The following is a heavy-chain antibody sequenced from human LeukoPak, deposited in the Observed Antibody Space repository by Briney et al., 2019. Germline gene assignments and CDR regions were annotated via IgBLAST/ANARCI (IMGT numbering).Heavy chain of an antibody. CDR2: INPSGGST. Sequence: ASVKVSCKASGYTFTSYYMHWVRQAPGQGLEWMGIINPSGGSTSYAQKFQGRVTMTRDTSTSAVYMELSSLRSEDTAVYYCAKVISALRFLERHQVDFDYWGQGTLVTVSS. CDR3: AKVISALRFLERHQVDFDY. V-gene: IGHV1-46*01. D-gene: IGHD3-3*01. J-gene: IGHJ4*02. CDR1: GYTFTSYY.